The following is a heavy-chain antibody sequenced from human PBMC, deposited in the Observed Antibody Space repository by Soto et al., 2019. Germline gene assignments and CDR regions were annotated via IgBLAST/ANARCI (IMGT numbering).Heavy chain of an antibody. Sequence: SETLSLTCTVSGGSISSYYWSWIRQPPGKGLEWIGYIYYSGSTNYNPSLKSRVTISVDTSKNQFSLKLSSVTAADTAVYYCASARYYYDSSGYQEHYYYGMDVWGQGTTVTVSS. J-gene: IGHJ6*02. D-gene: IGHD3-22*01. V-gene: IGHV4-59*01. CDR3: ASARYYYDSSGYQEHYYYGMDV. CDR1: GGSISSYY. CDR2: IYYSGST.